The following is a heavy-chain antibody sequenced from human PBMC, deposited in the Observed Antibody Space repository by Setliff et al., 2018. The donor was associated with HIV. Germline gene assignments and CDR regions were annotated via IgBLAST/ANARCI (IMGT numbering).Heavy chain of an antibody. J-gene: IGHJ2*01. CDR1: GASVNYNT. V-gene: IGHV4-4*08. CDR2: IYNTETT. D-gene: IGHD2-2*01. Sequence: SETLSLTCSVSGASVNYNTWSWIRQAPGKGLQWIGFIYNTETTNYNPSLKSRVTISVDTSKNQFSLKLSSVTAADTAVYYCARDKTYCNYSRCSRAGWYFDLWGRGTLVTVSS. CDR3: ARDKTYCNYSRCSRAGWYFDL.